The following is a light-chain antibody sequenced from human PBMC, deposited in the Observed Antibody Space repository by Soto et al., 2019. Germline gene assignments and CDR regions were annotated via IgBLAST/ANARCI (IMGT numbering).Light chain of an antibody. CDR2: GAS. CDR3: QQYSNWRT. J-gene: IGKJ2*01. Sequence: EIVMTQSPATLSVSPGERATLSCRASQSVSSNLAWYQQKPGQAPRLLIYGASIRATGIPARFSGSGSGTEFTLTISSLQSEDFAVYHCQQYSNWRTFGQGTKLEIK. V-gene: IGKV3-15*01. CDR1: QSVSSN.